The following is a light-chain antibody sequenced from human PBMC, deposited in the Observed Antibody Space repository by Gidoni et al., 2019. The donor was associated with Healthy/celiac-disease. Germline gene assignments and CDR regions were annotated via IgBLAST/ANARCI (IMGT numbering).Light chain of an antibody. J-gene: IGLJ2*01. CDR1: SSNIGSHY. CDR2: RNN. Sequence: QSVLTPPPSASGTPGQRVTISCSGSSSNIGSHYVYWYQQLPGTAPKLLIYRNNQRPSGVPDLFSGSKSGTSASRAISGLRSEDEADYYCAAWDDSLSGVVFGGGTKLTVL. V-gene: IGLV1-47*01. CDR3: AAWDDSLSGVV.